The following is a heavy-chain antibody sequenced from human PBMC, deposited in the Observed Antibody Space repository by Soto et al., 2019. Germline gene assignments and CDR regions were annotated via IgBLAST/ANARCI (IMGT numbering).Heavy chain of an antibody. CDR3: ARDDSSGSYYYYYGMDV. J-gene: IGHJ6*02. V-gene: IGHV1-46*01. CDR2: INPSGGST. D-gene: IGHD3-22*01. Sequence: ASVKVSCKASGYTFTSYYMHWVRQAPGQGLEWMGIINPSGGSTSYAQKFQGRVTMTRGTSTSTVYMELSSLRSEDTAVYYCARDDSSGSYYYYYGMDVWGQGTTVTVSS. CDR1: GYTFTSYY.